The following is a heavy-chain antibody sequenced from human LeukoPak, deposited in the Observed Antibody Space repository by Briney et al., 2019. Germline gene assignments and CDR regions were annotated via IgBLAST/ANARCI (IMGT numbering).Heavy chain of an antibody. Sequence: GGSLRLSCAASGFTLNNHAMTWVRQAPGKGLEWVSGISASSSSTYYADSVKGRFTISRDNSKNALYLQMNSLRAEDTAVYHCAKGSSYGGNSNFDFWGQGILVTVSS. CDR1: GFTLNNHA. D-gene: IGHD4-23*01. V-gene: IGHV3-23*01. J-gene: IGHJ4*02. CDR3: AKGSSYGGNSNFDF. CDR2: ISASSSST.